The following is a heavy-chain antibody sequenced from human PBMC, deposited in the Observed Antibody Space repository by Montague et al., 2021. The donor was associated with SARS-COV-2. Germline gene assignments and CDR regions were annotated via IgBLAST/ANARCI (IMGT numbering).Heavy chain of an antibody. V-gene: IGHV4-59*01. CDR3: ARDLGWGRWYIDV. CDR1: GASMRTYY. CDR2: ISNSGIT. D-gene: IGHD1-26*01. J-gene: IGHJ2*01. Sequence: SETLSLTCSVSGASMRTYYWTWISESPGRGLERIGYISNSGITNYNPSLKSRATISLDTSKTHFSLKLTSVTTSDTALYYCARDLGWGRWYIDVWGRGTLVTVSS.